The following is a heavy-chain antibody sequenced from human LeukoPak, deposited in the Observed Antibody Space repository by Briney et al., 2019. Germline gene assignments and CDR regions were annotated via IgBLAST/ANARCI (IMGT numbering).Heavy chain of an antibody. D-gene: IGHD2-15*01. Sequence: GGSLRLSCATSGFTFSTYGMSWVRQAPGKGLEWVAIISYDGSNEYYADSVKGRFTISRDNSKNTLYLQMNSLRAADTAVYYCARGGGYCSGGSCYFRLWGQGTLVTVSS. CDR1: GFTFSTYG. CDR3: ARGGGYCSGGSCYFRL. V-gene: IGHV3-30*03. CDR2: ISYDGSNE. J-gene: IGHJ4*02.